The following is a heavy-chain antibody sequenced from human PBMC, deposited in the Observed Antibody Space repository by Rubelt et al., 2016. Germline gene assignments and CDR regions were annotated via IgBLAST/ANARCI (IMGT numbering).Heavy chain of an antibody. CDR2: ISYDGSNK. J-gene: IGHJ3*02. CDR1: GFTFSSYA. CDR3: ARTDGFDI. Sequence: GRSLRLSCAASGFTFSSYAMHWVRQAPGKGLEWVAVISYDGSNKYYADSVKGRCTISRDKVKNSLFLQMNSLRDEDTAVYYCARTDGFDIWGQGTMVTVSS. V-gene: IGHV3-30*04.